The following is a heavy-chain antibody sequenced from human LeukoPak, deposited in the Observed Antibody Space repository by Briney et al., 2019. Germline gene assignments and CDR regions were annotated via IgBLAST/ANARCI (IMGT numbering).Heavy chain of an antibody. V-gene: IGHV1-24*01. J-gene: IGHJ4*02. CDR3: ATGSLRLGEFSLGY. CDR1: GYTLTELS. CDR2: FDPEDGET. Sequence: AASVKVSCKVSGYTLTELSMHWVRQAPGKGLEWMGGFDPEDGETVYAQRFQGRVTMTEDTSTDTAYMELSSLRSEDTAVYYCATGSLRLGEFSLGYWGQGTLVTVSS. D-gene: IGHD3-16*02.